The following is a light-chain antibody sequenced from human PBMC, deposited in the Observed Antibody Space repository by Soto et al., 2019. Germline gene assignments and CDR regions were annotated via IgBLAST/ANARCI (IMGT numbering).Light chain of an antibody. CDR1: SSDAGNYNF. J-gene: IGLJ3*02. CDR3: CSYAGSSTSWV. V-gene: IGLV2-23*01. Sequence: QSALTQPASVSGSPGQSITISCTGTSSDAGNYNFVSWYQQHPGKAPKVIIYEDSTRPSRVSNRISGSKSGNTASLTISGLQAEDEADYYCCSYAGSSTSWVFGGGTKLTVL. CDR2: EDS.